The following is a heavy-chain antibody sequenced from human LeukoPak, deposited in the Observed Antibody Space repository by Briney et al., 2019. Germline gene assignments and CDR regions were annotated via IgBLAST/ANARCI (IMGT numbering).Heavy chain of an antibody. V-gene: IGHV1-69*04. CDR3: ARILGYSSSYSDY. J-gene: IGHJ4*02. CDR2: TIPILGIA. Sequence: SVKVSCKASGGTFSSYAISWVRQAPGQGLEWMGRTIPILGIANYAQKFQGRVTITADKSTSTAYMELSSLRSEDTAVYYCARILGYSSSYSDYWGQGTLVTVSS. CDR1: GGTFSSYA. D-gene: IGHD6-13*01.